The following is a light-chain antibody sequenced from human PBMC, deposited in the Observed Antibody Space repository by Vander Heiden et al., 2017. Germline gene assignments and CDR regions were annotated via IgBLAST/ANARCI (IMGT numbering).Light chain of an antibody. V-gene: IGLV2-8*01. CDR2: EVT. CDR3: NSYAGSNNFL. CDR1: SSDVGDYNY. Sequence: QSVLTQPPSASGSLGQSATISCTGTSSDVGDYNYVSWYQQHPGKAPRLLIYEVTKRPPGVPDRFSGSKSGNTASLTVSGRQAEDEADYYCNSYAGSNNFLFGSGTKVTVL. J-gene: IGLJ1*01.